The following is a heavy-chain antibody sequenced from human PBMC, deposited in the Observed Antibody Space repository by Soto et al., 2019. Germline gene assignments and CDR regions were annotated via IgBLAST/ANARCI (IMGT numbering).Heavy chain of an antibody. CDR3: ARGWYSSSWNYFDS. J-gene: IGHJ4*02. CDR1: GFTFSSYS. V-gene: IGHV3-48*01. Sequence: EVQLVESGGGLVQPGGSLRLSCAASGFTFSSYSMNWVRQAPGKGLEWVSFISSSSSTIYYADSVKGRFTISRDNAKNSLYLQMNSLRAEDTAVYFCARGWYSSSWNYFDSWGQGTLVTVSS. D-gene: IGHD6-13*01. CDR2: ISSSSSTI.